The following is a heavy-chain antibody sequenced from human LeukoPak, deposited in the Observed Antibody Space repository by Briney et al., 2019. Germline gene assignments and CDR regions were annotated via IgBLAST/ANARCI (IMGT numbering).Heavy chain of an antibody. CDR3: ARDPPLVVWQNAFDI. Sequence: GGSLRLSCAASGFTFSSYSMNWVRQAPGKGLEWVSYISSSSSTIYYADSVKGRFTISRDNAKNSLYLQMNSLRAEDTAVYYCARDPPLVVWQNAFDIWGQGTMVTVSS. J-gene: IGHJ3*02. D-gene: IGHD3-22*01. CDR2: ISSSSSTI. V-gene: IGHV3-48*01. CDR1: GFTFSSYS.